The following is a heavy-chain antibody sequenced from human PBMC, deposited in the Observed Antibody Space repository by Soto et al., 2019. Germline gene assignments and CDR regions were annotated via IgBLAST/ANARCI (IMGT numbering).Heavy chain of an antibody. D-gene: IGHD3-9*01. J-gene: IGHJ5*02. CDR3: ARRRYFDGGWFDP. CDR1: GYTFTSYD. Sequence: RASVKVSCKASGYTFTSYDINWVRQATGQGLEWMGWMNPNSGNTGYAQKYQGRVTMTRNTSISTAYMELSSLRSEDTAVYYCARRRYFDGGWFDPWGQGTLVTVSS. CDR2: MNPNSGNT. V-gene: IGHV1-8*01.